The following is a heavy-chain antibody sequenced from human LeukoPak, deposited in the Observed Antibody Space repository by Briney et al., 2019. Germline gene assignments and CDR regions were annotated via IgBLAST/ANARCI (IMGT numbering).Heavy chain of an antibody. D-gene: IGHD6-6*01. CDR1: GGTFSSYA. CDR3: ARTAGRTFDY. V-gene: IGHV1-24*01. J-gene: IGHJ4*02. Sequence: VASVKVSCKASGGTFSSYAISWVRQAPGQGLEWMGGFDPEDGETIYAQKFQGRVTMTEDTSTDTAYMELSSLRSEDTAVYYCARTAGRTFDYWGQGTLVTVSS. CDR2: FDPEDGET.